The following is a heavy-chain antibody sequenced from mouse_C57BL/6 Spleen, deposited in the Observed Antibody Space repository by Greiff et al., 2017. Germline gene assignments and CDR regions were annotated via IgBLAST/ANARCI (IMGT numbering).Heavy chain of an antibody. CDR1: GFNIKDYY. V-gene: IGHV14-1*01. J-gene: IGHJ1*03. CDR3: TTIITTVVEYFDV. CDR2: IDPEDGDT. Sequence: VQLQQSGAELVRPGASVKLSCTASGFNIKDYYMHWVKQRPEQGLEWIGRIDPEDGDTEYAPKFQGKATMTADTSSNTAYLQLSSLTSEDTDVYYCTTIITTVVEYFDVWGTGTTVTVSS. D-gene: IGHD1-1*01.